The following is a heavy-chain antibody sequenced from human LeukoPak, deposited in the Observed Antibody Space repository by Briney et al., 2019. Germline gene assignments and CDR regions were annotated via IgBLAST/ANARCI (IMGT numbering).Heavy chain of an antibody. CDR2: IKQDASET. V-gene: IGHV3-7*01. J-gene: IGHJ3*02. Sequence: GGSLSLSCAASGFIIFKSWMTWVRQAPGKGLEWVAIIKQDASETYYLDSVKGLFTISRDNAKNPIYLHMTRLRVEDTAVYYCARVAGEASGYHPFDIWGQGTMVTASS. D-gene: IGHD3-22*01. CDR3: ARVAGEASGYHPFDI. CDR1: GFIIFKSW.